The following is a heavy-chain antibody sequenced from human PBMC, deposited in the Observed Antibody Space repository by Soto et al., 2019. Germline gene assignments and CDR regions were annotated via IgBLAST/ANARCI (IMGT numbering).Heavy chain of an antibody. CDR1: GYSFSNYW. J-gene: IGHJ4*02. V-gene: IGHV5-51*01. D-gene: IGHD2-2*02. Sequence: GESLKISCKGSGYSFSNYWIAWLRQMPGKGLEWMGIIYPAASDARYSPSFQGQVTISVDNSISTAYLQWSSLKASDTAMYYCARLLCLSTSCYTGSRHLFDYPGQGALVTVPS. CDR3: ARLLCLSTSCYTGSRHLFDY. CDR2: IYPAASDA.